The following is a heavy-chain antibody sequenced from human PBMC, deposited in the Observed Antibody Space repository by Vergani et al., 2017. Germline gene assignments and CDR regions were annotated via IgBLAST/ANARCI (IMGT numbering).Heavy chain of an antibody. CDR3: AWDRTLDNDNWFEP. Sequence: QVQLVQSGAEVKKPGASVKVSCKASGYTFTSYDINWVRQATGQGLEWMGWMNPNSGNTGYAQKFQGRVTMTRKTSISTAYMELSSLRSEDTAVYYCAWDRTLDNDNWFEPWGQGTLVTVSS. J-gene: IGHJ5*02. D-gene: IGHD1-14*01. V-gene: IGHV1-8*01. CDR1: GYTFTSYD. CDR2: MNPNSGNT.